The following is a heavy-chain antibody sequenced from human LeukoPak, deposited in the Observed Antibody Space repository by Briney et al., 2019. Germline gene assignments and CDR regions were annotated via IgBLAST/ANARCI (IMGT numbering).Heavy chain of an antibody. V-gene: IGHV3-30*18. Sequence: GRSLRLSCAASGFTFSSYGMHWVRQAPGKGLEWVAVISYDGSNKYYADSVKGRFTISRDNSKNTLYLQMNSLRAEDTAVYYCAKANSGSGGYWGQGTLVTVSS. CDR1: GFTFSSYG. CDR3: AKANSGSGGY. D-gene: IGHD1-26*01. J-gene: IGHJ4*02. CDR2: ISYDGSNK.